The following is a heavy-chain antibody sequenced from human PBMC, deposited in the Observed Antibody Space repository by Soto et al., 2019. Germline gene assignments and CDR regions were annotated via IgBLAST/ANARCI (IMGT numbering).Heavy chain of an antibody. J-gene: IGHJ6*02. D-gene: IGHD6-19*01. Sequence: SVKVSCKASGGTFSSYAISWVRQAPGQGLEWMGGIIPIFGTANYAQKFQGRVTITADESTSTAYMELSSLRSEDTAVYYCARDKKAGPYYYYGMDVWGQGTTVTVSS. V-gene: IGHV1-69*13. CDR2: IIPIFGTA. CDR1: GGTFSSYA. CDR3: ARDKKAGPYYYYGMDV.